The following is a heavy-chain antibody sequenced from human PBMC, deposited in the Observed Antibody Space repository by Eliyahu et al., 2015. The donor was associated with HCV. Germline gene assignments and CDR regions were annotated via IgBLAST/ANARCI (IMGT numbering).Heavy chain of an antibody. CDR1: GYNFNDYG. J-gene: IGHJ4*02. CDR3: TRVPRDPTFRVVISNH. CDR2: ISGYNGKT. D-gene: IGHD3-3*01. V-gene: IGHV1-18*01. Sequence: QIQLVQSGNEVRKPGASVKVACKASGYNFNDYGVSWVRQAPGQGLEWVGWISGYNGKTDVAKKFQDRVTMTTDTSTSTAYMEVRSLTSDDTAVFYCTRVPRDPTFRVVISNHWGQGTLLTVSS.